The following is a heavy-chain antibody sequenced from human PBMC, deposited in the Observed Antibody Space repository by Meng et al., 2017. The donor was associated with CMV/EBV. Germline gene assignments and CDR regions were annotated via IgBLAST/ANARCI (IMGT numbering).Heavy chain of an antibody. V-gene: IGHV3-15*01. Sequence: GESLKISCAASGFTFSNAWMSWVRQASGKGLEWVGRIKSKTDGGTTDYAAPVKGRFTISRDDSKNTLYLQMNSLKTEDTAVYYCTTEEIYGSNYWGQGTLVTVSS. D-gene: IGHD5-12*01. J-gene: IGHJ4*02. CDR2: IKSKTDGGTT. CDR3: TTEEIYGSNY. CDR1: GFTFSNAW.